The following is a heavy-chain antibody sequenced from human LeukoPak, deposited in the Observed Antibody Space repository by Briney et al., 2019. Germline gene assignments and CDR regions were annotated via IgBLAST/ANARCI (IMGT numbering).Heavy chain of an antibody. V-gene: IGHV1-18*01. CDR3: ARDLGYCSSTSCWTFDY. CDR2: ISAYNGNT. D-gene: IGHD2-2*01. CDR1: GYTFTSYG. Sequence: ASVKVSCKASGYTFTSYGISWVRQAPGQGLEWMGRISAYNGNTNYAQKLQGRVTMTTDTSTSTAYMELRSLRSDDTAVYYCARDLGYCSSTSCWTFDYWGQGTLVTVSS. J-gene: IGHJ4*02.